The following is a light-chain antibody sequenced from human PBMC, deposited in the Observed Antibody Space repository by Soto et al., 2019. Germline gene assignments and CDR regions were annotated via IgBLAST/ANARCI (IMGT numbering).Light chain of an antibody. CDR3: CSYAGSSTLYV. Sequence: QSVLNQPASVSGSPGQSITISCTGTSSDVGSYNHVSWYQQHPGKAPKLMIYEGSKRPSGVSNRFSGSKSGNTASLTISGLQAEDEADYYCCSYAGSSTLYVFGTGTKVTVL. J-gene: IGLJ1*01. CDR2: EGS. CDR1: SSDVGSYNH. V-gene: IGLV2-23*01.